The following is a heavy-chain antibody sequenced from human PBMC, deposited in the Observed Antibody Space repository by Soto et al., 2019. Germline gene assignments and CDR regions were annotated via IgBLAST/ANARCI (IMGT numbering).Heavy chain of an antibody. V-gene: IGHV1-69*02. J-gene: IGHJ4*02. Sequence: QVQLVQSGAEVKKPGSSVKVSCKASGGTFSSYTISGVRQAPGQGLEWMGRIIPILGIANYAQKFQGRVTITADKSTSTAYMELSSLRSEDTAVYYCAKRGGAVAGPDYWGQGTLVTVSS. CDR2: IIPILGIA. CDR1: GGTFSSYT. CDR3: AKRGGAVAGPDY. D-gene: IGHD6-19*01.